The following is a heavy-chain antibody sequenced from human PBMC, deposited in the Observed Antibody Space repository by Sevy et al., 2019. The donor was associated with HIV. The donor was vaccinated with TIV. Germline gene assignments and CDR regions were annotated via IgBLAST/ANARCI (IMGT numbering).Heavy chain of an antibody. Sequence: GGSLRLSCAASGFILSSYAMHWVRQAPGKGLEWVAVISYDGSNKYYADSVKGRFTISRDNSKNTLYLQMNSLRAEDTAVYYCAAKGHYDSSGYYFWGPFDIWGQGSMVTVSS. CDR3: AAKGHYDSSGYYFWGPFDI. D-gene: IGHD3-22*01. J-gene: IGHJ3*02. CDR2: ISYDGSNK. CDR1: GFILSSYA. V-gene: IGHV3-30-3*01.